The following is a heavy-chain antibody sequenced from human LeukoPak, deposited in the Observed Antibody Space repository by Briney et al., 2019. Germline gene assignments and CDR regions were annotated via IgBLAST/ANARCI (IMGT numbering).Heavy chain of an antibody. V-gene: IGHV3-53*01. Sequence: PGGSLRLSFAAPGFLVSSNHMSWVRQAPGKGLEWVSVIYSGGGTYYADSVKGRFTISRDNAKNSLYLQMSSLRAEDTAVYYCAELGITMIGGVWGKGTTVTISS. CDR2: IYSGGGT. D-gene: IGHD3-10*02. J-gene: IGHJ6*04. CDR1: GFLVSSNH. CDR3: AELGITMIGGV.